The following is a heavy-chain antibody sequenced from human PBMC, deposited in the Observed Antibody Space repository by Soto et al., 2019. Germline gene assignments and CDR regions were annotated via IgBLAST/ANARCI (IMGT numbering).Heavy chain of an antibody. CDR1: VGSVSSGSYY. D-gene: IGHD3-3*01. J-gene: IGHJ4*02. V-gene: IGHV4-61*01. CDR2: IYYSGST. CDR3: ARDTIFGVVGNFDD. Sequence: SETLSLTCTVSVGSVSSGSYYCSWIRQPPGKGLEWIGYIYYSGSTNYNPSLKSRVTISLDTSKNQFSLKLSSVTAADTAVYYCARDTIFGVVGNFDDLGQGTLVIVSS.